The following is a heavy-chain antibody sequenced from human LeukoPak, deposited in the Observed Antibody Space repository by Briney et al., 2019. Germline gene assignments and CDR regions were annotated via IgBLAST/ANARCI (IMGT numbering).Heavy chain of an antibody. CDR2: INWNGGST. J-gene: IGHJ6*03. CDR1: GFTFDDSV. D-gene: IGHD2-2*01. Sequence: RSGGSLRLSCAASGFTFDDSVMSWVRQAPGKGLEWVSGINWNGGSTGYADSVKGRFTISRDNAKNSLYLQMNSLRAEDTAVYYCAKSGIVVVPAAMPGKLLNYYYYYYMDVWGKGTTVTISS. V-gene: IGHV3-20*04. CDR3: AKSGIVVVPAAMPGKLLNYYYYYYMDV.